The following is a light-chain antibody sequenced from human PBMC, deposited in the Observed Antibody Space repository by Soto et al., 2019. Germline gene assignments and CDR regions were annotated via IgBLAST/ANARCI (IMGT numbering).Light chain of an antibody. Sequence: EIVLTQSPGTLALSPGERATLSCMASQSVSSYLAWYQQKPGQAPRLLIYDASNRATGIPARFSGSGSGTDFTLTISSLEPADFAVYYCQKRSNWPLTFGGGTKVDIK. V-gene: IGKV3-11*01. CDR3: QKRSNWPLT. CDR1: QSVSSY. CDR2: DAS. J-gene: IGKJ4*01.